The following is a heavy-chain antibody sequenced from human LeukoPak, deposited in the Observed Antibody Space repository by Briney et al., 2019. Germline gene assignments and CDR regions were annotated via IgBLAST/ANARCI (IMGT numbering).Heavy chain of an antibody. CDR3: AKSRRDIAAADR. D-gene: IGHD6-13*01. CDR2: ITGSSDST. Sequence: GGSPRLSCAASGFTFTSYAMTWVRQAPGKGLEWVSSITGSSDSTYYADSVKGRFTISRDNSKNTLYLQMNSLRAEDTAVYYCAKSRRDIAAADRWGQGTLVTVSS. CDR1: GFTFTSYA. V-gene: IGHV3-23*01. J-gene: IGHJ5*02.